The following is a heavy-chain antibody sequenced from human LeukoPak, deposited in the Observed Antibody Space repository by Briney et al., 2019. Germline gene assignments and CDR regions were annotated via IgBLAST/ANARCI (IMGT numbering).Heavy chain of an antibody. CDR1: GFTFSSYG. J-gene: IGHJ4*02. D-gene: IGHD6-6*01. V-gene: IGHV3-30*02. Sequence: GGSLRLSCAASGFTFSSYGMHWVRQAPGKGLEWVAFIRYDGSNKYYADSVKGRFTTSRDNSKNTLYLQMNSLRAEDTAVYYCAKLPGVSSSDYWGQGTLVTVSS. CDR2: IRYDGSNK. CDR3: AKLPGVSSSDY.